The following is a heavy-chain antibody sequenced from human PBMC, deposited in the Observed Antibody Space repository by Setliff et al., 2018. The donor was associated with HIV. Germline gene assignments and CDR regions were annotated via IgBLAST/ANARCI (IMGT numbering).Heavy chain of an antibody. CDR2: IYYSGST. Sequence: SETLSLTCTVSGGSISSGDYYWSWIRQPPGKGLEWIGYIYYSGSTYYNPSLKSRVTISVDTSKNQFSLKLSSVTAADTAVYYCARGGCSSTSCYNYYYYGMDVWGQGNPGHRLL. V-gene: IGHV4-30-4*08. CDR1: GGSISSGDYY. CDR3: ARGGCSSTSCYNYYYYGMDV. D-gene: IGHD2-2*01. J-gene: IGHJ6*02.